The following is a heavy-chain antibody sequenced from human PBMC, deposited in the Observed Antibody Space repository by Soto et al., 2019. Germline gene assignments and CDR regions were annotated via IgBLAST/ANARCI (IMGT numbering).Heavy chain of an antibody. CDR3: ARGNHRWLQLWYFDL. V-gene: IGHV1-69*12. D-gene: IGHD5-12*01. J-gene: IGHJ2*01. CDR1: GGTFSNYP. Sequence: QLQLVQSGAEVKKPGSSVKVSWKTSGGTFSNYPVSRVRQAPGQGLEWMGGIIPIFGTVNYAQKFQGRLTIIADEAPSPAYMELSSLRSEDTAVYYCARGNHRWLQLWYFDLWGRGTLVTVSS. CDR2: IIPIFGTV.